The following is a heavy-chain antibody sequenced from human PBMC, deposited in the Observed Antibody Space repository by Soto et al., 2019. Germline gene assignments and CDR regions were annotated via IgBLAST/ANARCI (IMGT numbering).Heavy chain of an antibody. CDR1: GGSISSSNW. J-gene: IGHJ6*02. V-gene: IGHV4-4*02. CDR2: IYHSGST. D-gene: IGHD6-19*01. Sequence: PSETLSLTCAVSGGSISSSNWWSWVRQPPGKGLEWIGEIYHSGSTNYNPSLKSRVTISVDKSKNQFSLKLSSVTAADTAVYYCAREWQWLVEFHYGMDVWGQGPTVTVSS. CDR3: AREWQWLVEFHYGMDV.